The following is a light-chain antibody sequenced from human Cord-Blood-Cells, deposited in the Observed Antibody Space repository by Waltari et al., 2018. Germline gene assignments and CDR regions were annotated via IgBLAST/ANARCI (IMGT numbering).Light chain of an antibody. Sequence: QSVLTQPPSASGTPGQRVTISCSGSSYNIGSNYVYWYQQLPGTAPKLRIYRNNQRPSEVPDRFSGSKSGTSASLAISGLRSEDEADYYCAAWDDSLSGVVFGGGTKLTVL. CDR3: AAWDDSLSGVV. CDR1: SYNIGSNY. J-gene: IGLJ2*01. CDR2: RNN. V-gene: IGLV1-47*01.